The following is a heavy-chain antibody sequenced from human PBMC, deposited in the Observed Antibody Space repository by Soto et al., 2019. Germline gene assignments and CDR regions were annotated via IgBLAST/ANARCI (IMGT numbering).Heavy chain of an antibody. D-gene: IGHD3-9*01. CDR1: GFTFSDHS. Sequence: PGGSLRLSCAASGFTFSDHSMDWVCKAPGKGLEWVGRTRNKANSYTTEYAASVKGRFTISRDDSKNSLYLEMNSLKTEDTAVYYCARVHRDILPGYYVDYWGQGTLVTVSS. J-gene: IGHJ4*02. CDR2: TRNKANSYTT. V-gene: IGHV3-72*01. CDR3: ARVHRDILPGYYVDY.